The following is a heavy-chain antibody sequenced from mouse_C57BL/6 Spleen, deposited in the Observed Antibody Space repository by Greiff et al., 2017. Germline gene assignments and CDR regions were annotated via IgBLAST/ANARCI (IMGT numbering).Heavy chain of an antibody. CDR3: ARSYDGSWYFDV. V-gene: IGHV1-64*01. CDR2: IHPNSGST. Sequence: QVQLKQPGAELVKPGASVKLSCKASGYTFTSYWMHWVKQRPGQGLEWIGMIHPNSGSTNYNEKFKSKATLTVDKSSSTAYMQLSSLTSEDSAVYYCARSYDGSWYFDVWGTGTTVTVSS. J-gene: IGHJ1*03. D-gene: IGHD2-3*01. CDR1: GYTFTSYW.